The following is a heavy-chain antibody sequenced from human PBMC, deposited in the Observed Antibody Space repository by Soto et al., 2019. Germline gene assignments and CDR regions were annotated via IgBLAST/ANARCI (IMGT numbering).Heavy chain of an antibody. D-gene: IGHD2-2*01. CDR2: IIPIFGTP. CDR3: ARPVPAAGYYYGMDV. J-gene: IGHJ6*02. V-gene: IGHV1-69*05. CDR1: GGTFSSYA. Sequence: QVQLVQSGAEVKRPGSSVKVSCKASGGTFSSYAISWVRQAPGQGLEWMGGIIPIFGTPNYAQKFQGRVTXTXXXSXRTAYMELSSLRSEDTAVYYCARPVPAAGYYYGMDVWGQGATVTVSS.